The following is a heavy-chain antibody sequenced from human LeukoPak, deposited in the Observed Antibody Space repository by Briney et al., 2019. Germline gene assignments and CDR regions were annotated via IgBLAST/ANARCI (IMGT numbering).Heavy chain of an antibody. CDR1: GFTFSSYS. D-gene: IGHD5-12*01. CDR3: ARVATIGDRAVDY. V-gene: IGHV3-21*01. Sequence: KSGGSLRLSCAASGFTFSSYSMNWVRQAPGKGLEWVSSISSSSSYIYYVDSVKGRFTISKHNAKNSLYLQMNSLRAEDTAVYYCARVATIGDRAVDYWGQGTLVTVSS. J-gene: IGHJ4*02. CDR2: ISSSSSYI.